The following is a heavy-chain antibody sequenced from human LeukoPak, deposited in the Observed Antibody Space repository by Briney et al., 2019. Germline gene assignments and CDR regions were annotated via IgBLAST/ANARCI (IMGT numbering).Heavy chain of an antibody. J-gene: IGHJ2*01. CDR3: AKDRVEAGALGSFDL. CDR1: GFTFSSYA. D-gene: IGHD3-3*01. CDR2: ISGSGGST. Sequence: GGSLRLSCAASGFTFSSYAMSWVCQAPGKGLEWVSAISGSGGSTYYADSVKGRFTISRDNSKSTLYLQMSSLRAEDTAVYYCAKDRVEAGALGSFDLWGRGTLVTVSS. V-gene: IGHV3-23*01.